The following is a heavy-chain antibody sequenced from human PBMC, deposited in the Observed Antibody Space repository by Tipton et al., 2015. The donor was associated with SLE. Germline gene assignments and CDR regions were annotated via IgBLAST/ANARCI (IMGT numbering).Heavy chain of an antibody. CDR1: GGSFSGYY. Sequence: TLSLTCAVYGGSFSGYYWSWIRQPPGKGLEWIGEINHSGSTNYNPSLKSRVTISVDTSKNQFSLKLSSVTAADTAVYYCARVIMITFGGVIVIPGWFDPWGQGTLVTVSS. CDR2: INHSGST. CDR3: ARVIMITFGGVIVIPGWFDP. V-gene: IGHV4-34*01. D-gene: IGHD3-16*02. J-gene: IGHJ5*02.